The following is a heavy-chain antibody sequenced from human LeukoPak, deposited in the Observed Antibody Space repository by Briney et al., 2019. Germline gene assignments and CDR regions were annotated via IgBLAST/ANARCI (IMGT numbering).Heavy chain of an antibody. Sequence: GGSLRLSCRASGFPFSDFYMGWIRHPPGKGLENIAYISSGGTTISYPDSLRGRFTISRDNAQNVLYLQMNNLRDDDTAVYYCARDAGITGTTDLDYWGHGTLVTVSS. J-gene: IGHJ4*01. CDR3: ARDAGITGTTDLDY. CDR1: GFPFSDFY. V-gene: IGHV3-11*04. CDR2: ISSGGTTI. D-gene: IGHD1-14*01.